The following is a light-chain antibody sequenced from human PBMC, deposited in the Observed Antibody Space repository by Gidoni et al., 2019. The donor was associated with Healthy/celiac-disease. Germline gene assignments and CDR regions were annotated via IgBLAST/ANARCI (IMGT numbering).Light chain of an antibody. J-gene: IGKJ5*01. CDR1: QSVSSY. V-gene: IGKV3-11*01. Sequence: IVLTQSPATLSLSPGERATPSCRASQSVSSYLAWYQQKPGQAPMLLIYDASNRATGIPARFSGSGSGTDFTLTISSLEPEDFAVYYCQQRSNWITFGQGTRLEIK. CDR3: QQRSNWIT. CDR2: DAS.